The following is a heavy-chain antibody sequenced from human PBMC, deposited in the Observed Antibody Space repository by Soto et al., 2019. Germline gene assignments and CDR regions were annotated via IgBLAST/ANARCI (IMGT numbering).Heavy chain of an antibody. CDR2: ISGSGGST. Sequence: LRLSCAASGFAFSSYAMSWVRQAPGKGLEWVSAISGSGGSTYYADSVKGRFTISRDNSKNTLYLQMNSLRAEDTAVYYCAKDGLGGWFGELFSAFDIWGQGTMVTVS. V-gene: IGHV3-23*01. J-gene: IGHJ3*02. D-gene: IGHD3-10*01. CDR3: AKDGLGGWFGELFSAFDI. CDR1: GFAFSSYA.